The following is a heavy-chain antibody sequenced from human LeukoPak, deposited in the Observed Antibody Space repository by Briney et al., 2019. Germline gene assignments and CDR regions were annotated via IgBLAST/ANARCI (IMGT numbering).Heavy chain of an antibody. D-gene: IGHD2-8*01. CDR3: ARDREFANGVD. Sequence: RGESLKISCKGSGYSFTSYWIGWVRQAPGQGLEWMGGIIPIFGTANYAQKFQGRVTITTDESTSTAYMELSSLRSEDTAVYYCARDREFANGVDWGQGTLVTVSS. CDR2: IIPIFGTA. V-gene: IGHV1-69*05. J-gene: IGHJ4*02. CDR1: GYSFTSYW.